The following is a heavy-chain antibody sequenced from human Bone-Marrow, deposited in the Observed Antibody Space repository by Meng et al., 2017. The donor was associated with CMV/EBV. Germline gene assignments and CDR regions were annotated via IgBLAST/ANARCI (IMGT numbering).Heavy chain of an antibody. J-gene: IGHJ6*02. Sequence: LRLSCAISGYSVSSNSAAWNWIRQSPSRGLEWLGRTYYRSKWYNDYAVSVKSRITINPDTSKNQFSLQLNSVTPEDTAVYYCARDLWVPSTRCYRFRSCLGMDVWGQGTTVTVSS. CDR2: TYYRSKWYN. V-gene: IGHV6-1*01. D-gene: IGHD2-2*02. CDR3: ARDLWVPSTRCYRFRSCLGMDV. CDR1: GYSVSSNSAA.